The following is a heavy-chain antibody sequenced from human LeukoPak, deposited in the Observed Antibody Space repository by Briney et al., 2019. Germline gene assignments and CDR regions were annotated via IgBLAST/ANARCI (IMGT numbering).Heavy chain of an antibody. Sequence: SETLSLTCAVYGGSFSGYYWSWIRQPPGKGLEWIGTIYYSGSTYYNSSLQSRVTISVDTSKNQFSLKLSSVTAADTAVYYCARTVWSRTGAFDIWGQGTMVTVSS. CDR2: IYYSGST. J-gene: IGHJ3*02. V-gene: IGHV4-34*01. CDR3: ARTVWSRTGAFDI. D-gene: IGHD3-10*01. CDR1: GGSFSGYY.